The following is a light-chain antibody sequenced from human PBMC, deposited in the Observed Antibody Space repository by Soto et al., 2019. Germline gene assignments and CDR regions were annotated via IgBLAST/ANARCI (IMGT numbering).Light chain of an antibody. Sequence: DVQMTQSPSSLSASVGDRVTITCRASQGIAPYFAWFQQKPVKVPKLLIYAASTLQSGVPSRFSGSGSGTDFTLTISRLQPEDVATYYFQKYNRAPLTFGGGTKVEIK. CDR1: QGIAPY. V-gene: IGKV1-27*01. J-gene: IGKJ4*01. CDR3: QKYNRAPLT. CDR2: AAS.